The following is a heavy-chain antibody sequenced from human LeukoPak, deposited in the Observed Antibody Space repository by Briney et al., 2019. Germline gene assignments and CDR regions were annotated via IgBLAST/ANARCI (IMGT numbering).Heavy chain of an antibody. CDR1: GFTFSNYA. CDR2: IYGSDDKT. Sequence: AGGSLRLSCVASGFTFSNYAMRWLRQAPGKGLELVSGIYGSDDKTVYGDAVKGRFTIFRENANSTLYLQMNSLRADETAVYYCAKTQGYYDAWGQGALVTVSS. J-gene: IGHJ5*02. D-gene: IGHD2-15*01. V-gene: IGHV3-23*01. CDR3: AKTQGYYDA.